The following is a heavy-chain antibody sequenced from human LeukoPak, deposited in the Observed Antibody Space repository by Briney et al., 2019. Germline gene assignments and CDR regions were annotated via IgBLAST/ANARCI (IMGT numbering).Heavy chain of an antibody. CDR2: ISGSGGST. D-gene: IGHD5-24*01. V-gene: IGHV3-23*01. CDR3: AKDLGRWLQSPSDY. Sequence: GGSLRLSCAASGFTFSSYAMSWVRQAPGKGLEWVSAISGSGGSTYYADSVKGRFTISRDNSKNTPYLQMYSLRAEDTAVYYCAKDLGRWLQSPSDYWGQGTLVTVSS. CDR1: GFTFSSYA. J-gene: IGHJ4*02.